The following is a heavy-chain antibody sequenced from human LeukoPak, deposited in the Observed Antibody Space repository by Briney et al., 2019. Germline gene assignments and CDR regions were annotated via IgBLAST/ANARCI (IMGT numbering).Heavy chain of an antibody. CDR3: ALYGSGWSFDY. CDR1: GCTFTGYY. CDR2: INPNSGGT. J-gene: IGHJ4*02. V-gene: IGHV1-2*02. D-gene: IGHD6-19*01. Sequence: GASVKVSCKASGCTFTGYYMHWVRQAPGQGLEWMGWINPNSGGTSYAQKFQGRVTVTRDTSISTAYMELSRLRSDDTAVYYCALYGSGWSFDYWGQGSLVTVSS.